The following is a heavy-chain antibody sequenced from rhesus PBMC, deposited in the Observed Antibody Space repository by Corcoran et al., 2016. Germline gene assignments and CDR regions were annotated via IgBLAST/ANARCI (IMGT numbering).Heavy chain of an antibody. CDR2: IHGGGGST. Sequence: QVQLQESGPGLVKPLETLSLTCAVSGGSISSNFWSWIRQPPGKGLDWFGYIHGGGGSTNLHPSRKSRVTLSVDTSKNQFSLRLNSVTAADTAVYYCVRDINNSMDVWGRGVLVTVSS. D-gene: IGHD1-26*01. V-gene: IGHV4S11*01. CDR1: GGSISSNF. CDR3: VRDINNSMDV. J-gene: IGHJ5-2*02.